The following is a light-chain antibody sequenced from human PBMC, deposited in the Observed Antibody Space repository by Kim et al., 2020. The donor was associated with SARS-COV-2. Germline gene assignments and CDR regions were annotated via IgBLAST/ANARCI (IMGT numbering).Light chain of an antibody. CDR1: QSVLYSSNNKNY. CDR2: WAS. Sequence: AIINCKSSQSVLYSSNNKNYLAWYQQKPGQPPKLLIYWASTRESGVPDRFSGSGSGTDFTLTISSLQAEDVAVYYCQQYYSTLFTFGPGTKVDIK. CDR3: QQYYSTLFT. J-gene: IGKJ3*01. V-gene: IGKV4-1*01.